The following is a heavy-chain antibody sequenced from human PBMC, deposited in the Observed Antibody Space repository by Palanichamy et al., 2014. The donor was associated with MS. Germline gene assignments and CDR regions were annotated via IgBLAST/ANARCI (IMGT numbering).Heavy chain of an antibody. D-gene: IGHD2-21*02. CDR1: GYTFTGYY. CDR3: ARVVTVLKY. J-gene: IGHJ4*02. Sequence: QVQLVQPGAEVKXPGASVKVSCKTSGYTFTGYYIHWVRQAPGQGLEWMGRIDPDSGDTNYPQKFQGRVTLTRDTSNSTAYMELSRLRSDDTAVYFCARVVTVLKYWGQGTLVTVSS. CDR2: IDPDSGDT. V-gene: IGHV1-2*06.